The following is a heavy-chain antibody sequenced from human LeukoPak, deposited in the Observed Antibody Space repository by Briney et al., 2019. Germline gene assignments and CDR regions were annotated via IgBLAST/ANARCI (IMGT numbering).Heavy chain of an antibody. CDR3: AKEAGN. D-gene: IGHD6-13*01. J-gene: IGHJ4*02. CDR2: ISWNSGSI. Sequence: GGSLRLSCAASGFTFDDYAMHWVRHAPGKGLEWVSGISWNSGSIGYADSVKGRFTISRDNAKNSLYLQMNSLRAEDTALYYCAKEAGNWGQGTLVTVSS. V-gene: IGHV3-9*01. CDR1: GFTFDDYA.